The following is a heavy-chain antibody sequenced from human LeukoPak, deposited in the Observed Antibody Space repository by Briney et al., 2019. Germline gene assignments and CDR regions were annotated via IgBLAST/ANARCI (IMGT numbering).Heavy chain of an antibody. J-gene: IGHJ4*02. Sequence: ASDKVPRKPSGYTFTSYGISWVRQAPGQGLEWTGWISAYNGNTNYAQNPQGTVTMITETSTSTAYMKLGSLRSDDTAVYYCARASYYDSSRYYRYWGQGTLFTVSA. D-gene: IGHD3-22*01. V-gene: IGHV1-18*01. CDR1: GYTFTSYG. CDR2: ISAYNGNT. CDR3: ARASYYDSSRYYRY.